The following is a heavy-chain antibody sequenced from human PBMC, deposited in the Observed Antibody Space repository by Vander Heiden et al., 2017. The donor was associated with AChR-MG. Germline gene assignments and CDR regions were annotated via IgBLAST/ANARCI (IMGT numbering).Heavy chain of an antibody. V-gene: IGHV4-30-2*01. D-gene: IGHD3-22*01. J-gene: IGHJ1*01. CDR2: IYHSGRT. CDR3: ARVEKGNYDSSGYYYLYFQH. CDR1: GGSISSGGYS. Sequence: QLQLQESGSGLVKPSQTLSLTCAVSGGSISSGGYSWGWIRQPPGKGLEWIGYIYHSGRTYYNPSLKSRVTISVDRSKNQFSLKLSSVTAADTAVYYCARVEKGNYDSSGYYYLYFQHWGQGTLVTVSS.